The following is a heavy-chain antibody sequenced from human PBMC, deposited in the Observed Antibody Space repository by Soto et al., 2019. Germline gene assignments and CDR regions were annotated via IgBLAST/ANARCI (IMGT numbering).Heavy chain of an antibody. Sequence: QVQLVQSGAEVKKPGSSVKVSCKASGGTFSSYAISWVRQAPGQGLEWMGGIIPIFGTANYAQKFQGRVTITADESTSTAYMELSNLRSEDTAVYYCASLTIFGVVTTYGMDVWGQGTTVTVSS. J-gene: IGHJ6*02. V-gene: IGHV1-69*01. D-gene: IGHD3-3*01. CDR1: GGTFSSYA. CDR2: IIPIFGTA. CDR3: ASLTIFGVVTTYGMDV.